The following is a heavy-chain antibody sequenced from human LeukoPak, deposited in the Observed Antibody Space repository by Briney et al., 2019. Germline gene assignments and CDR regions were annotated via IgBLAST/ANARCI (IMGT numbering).Heavy chain of an antibody. CDR1: GYTFTSYG. CDR2: ISAYNGNT. V-gene: IGHV1-18*01. CDR3: ARTTDTYYYGSGSYPYR. Sequence: ASVKVSCKASGYTFTSYGISWVRQAPGQGLEWMGWISAYNGNTNCAQKLQGRVTMTTDTSTSTAYMELRSLRSDDTVVYYCARTTDTYYYGSGSYPYRWGQGTLVTVSS. D-gene: IGHD3-10*01. J-gene: IGHJ4*02.